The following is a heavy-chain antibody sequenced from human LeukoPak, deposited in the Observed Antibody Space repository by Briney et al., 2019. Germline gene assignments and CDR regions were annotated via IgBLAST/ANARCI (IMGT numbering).Heavy chain of an antibody. CDR2: IYSGGST. D-gene: IGHD5-12*01. V-gene: IGHV3-66*01. CDR1: EFSVGSNY. J-gene: IGHJ4*02. Sequence: QTGGSLRLSCAASEFSVGSNYMTWVRQAPGKGLEWVSLIYSGGSTYYADSVKGRFTISRDNSKNTLYLQMNSLGAEDTAVYYCAKDLGGYDSSFDYWGQGTLVTVSS. CDR3: AKDLGGYDSSFDY.